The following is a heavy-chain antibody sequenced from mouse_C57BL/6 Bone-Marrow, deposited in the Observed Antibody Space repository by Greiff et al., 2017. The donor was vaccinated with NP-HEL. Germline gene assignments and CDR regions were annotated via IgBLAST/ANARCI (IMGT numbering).Heavy chain of an antibody. CDR2: ISDGGSYT. V-gene: IGHV5-4*03. Sequence: EVKLMESGGGLVKPGGSLKLSCAASGFTFSSYAMSWVRQTPEKRLEWVATISDGGSYTYYPDNVKGRVTISRDNAKNNLYLQMSHLKSEDTAMYYCARRRVKTFYFDYWGQGTTLTVSS. D-gene: IGHD2-5*01. J-gene: IGHJ2*01. CDR3: ARRRVKTFYFDY. CDR1: GFTFSSYA.